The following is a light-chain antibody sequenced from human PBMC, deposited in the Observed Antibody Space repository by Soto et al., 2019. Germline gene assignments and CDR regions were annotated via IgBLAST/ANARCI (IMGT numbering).Light chain of an antibody. J-gene: IGLJ1*01. V-gene: IGLV2-8*01. CDR2: EVY. Sequence: QSVLTQPPSASGSPGQSVTISCTGTSSVVGGYNYVSWYQQHPGKAPKLIIYEVYKRPSGVPDRFSGSKSGNTAALTVSGLQAEDEADYYCSSYVGTNSYVFGTGTKVPVL. CDR1: SSVVGGYNY. CDR3: SSYVGTNSYV.